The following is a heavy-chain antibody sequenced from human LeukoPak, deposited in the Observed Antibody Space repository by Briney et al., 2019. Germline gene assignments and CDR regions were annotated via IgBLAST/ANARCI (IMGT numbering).Heavy chain of an antibody. CDR1: GYTFTSYA. Sequence: ASVKVSCKASGYTFTSYAMHWVRQAPGQRLEWMGWINAGNGNTKYSQKFQGRVTITRDTSASTAYMELSSLRSEDTAVYYCARISGYCTNGVCYPPSDPWGQGTLVTVSS. CDR2: INAGNGNT. D-gene: IGHD2-8*01. J-gene: IGHJ5*02. CDR3: ARISGYCTNGVCYPPSDP. V-gene: IGHV1-3*01.